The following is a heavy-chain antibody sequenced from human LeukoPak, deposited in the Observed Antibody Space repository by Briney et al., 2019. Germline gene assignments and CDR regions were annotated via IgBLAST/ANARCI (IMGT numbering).Heavy chain of an antibody. CDR2: INQDGSEK. D-gene: IGHD3-3*01. Sequence: PGGSLRLSCAASGFTFTTNWMTWVRQAPGKVLEWLATINQDGSEKYYVDSVKGRFTISRDNAKNSLFLQMNSLRAEDTAVYYCARDRITDFWSGYYTNYFDYWGQGTLVTVSS. V-gene: IGHV3-7*01. CDR1: GFTFTTNW. J-gene: IGHJ4*02. CDR3: ARDRITDFWSGYYTNYFDY.